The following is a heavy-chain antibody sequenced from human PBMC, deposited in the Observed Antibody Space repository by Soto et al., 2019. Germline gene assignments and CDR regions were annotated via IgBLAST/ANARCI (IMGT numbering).Heavy chain of an antibody. V-gene: IGHV1-69*06. CDR2: IIPIFGTA. J-gene: IGHJ5*02. Sequence: SVKVSCKASGGTFSSYAISWVRQAPGQGLEWMGGIIPIFGTANYAQKFQGSVTITADKSTSTAYMELSSLRSEDTAVYYCARNSGGSCGSSYRGWFDPWGQGTMVTVYS. D-gene: IGHD3-16*01. CDR1: GGTFSSYA. CDR3: ARNSGGSCGSSYRGWFDP.